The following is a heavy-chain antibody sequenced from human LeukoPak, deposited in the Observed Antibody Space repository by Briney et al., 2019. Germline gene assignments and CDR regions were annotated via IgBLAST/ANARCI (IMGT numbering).Heavy chain of an antibody. Sequence: GGTLRLSCAASGFTFSSYAMNWVRQAPGKGLEWVSGISDSGGVIDYADSVKGRFTISRDTSKNTLHLQMNSLRAEDTAVYYCAKRLGDGYNSPIDFWGQGTLVTVSS. D-gene: IGHD5-24*01. J-gene: IGHJ4*02. V-gene: IGHV3-23*01. CDR1: GFTFSSYA. CDR2: ISDSGGVI. CDR3: AKRLGDGYNSPIDF.